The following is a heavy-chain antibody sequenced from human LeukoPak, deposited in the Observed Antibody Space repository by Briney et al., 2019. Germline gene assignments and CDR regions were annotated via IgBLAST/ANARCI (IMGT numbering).Heavy chain of an antibody. V-gene: IGHV1-8*01. CDR1: GYTFTTSD. Sequence: ASVTVSFTASGYTFTTSDINWVRQATGQGLEWMGWMNPNSGKTGSAQKFQGRVTMTKNTSTSTAYMEVTGLKFEDTAIYYCARGRPGPAGAGTYDFWGQGTLITVSS. CDR3: ARGRPGPAGAGTYDF. D-gene: IGHD6-13*01. J-gene: IGHJ4*02. CDR2: MNPNSGKT.